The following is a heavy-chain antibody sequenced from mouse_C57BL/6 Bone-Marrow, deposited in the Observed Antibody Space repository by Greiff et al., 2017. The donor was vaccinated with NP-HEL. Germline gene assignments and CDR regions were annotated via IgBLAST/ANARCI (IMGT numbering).Heavy chain of an antibody. Sequence: EVQLQQSGAELVKPGASVKLSCTASGFNIKDYYMHWVQQRPEQGLEWLGRIDPEDGDTKYAPKFQGQATITADTSSNTAYLQLSSLTSEDTAVYDWARCITKLGDYFDYWGQGTTLTVSA. V-gene: IGHV14-2*01. D-gene: IGHD1-3*01. J-gene: IGHJ2*01. CDR3: ARCITKLGDYFDY. CDR2: IDPEDGDT. CDR1: GFNIKDYY.